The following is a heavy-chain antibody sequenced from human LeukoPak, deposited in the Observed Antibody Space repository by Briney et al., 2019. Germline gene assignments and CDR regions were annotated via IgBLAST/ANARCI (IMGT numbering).Heavy chain of an antibody. CDR1: GYTFTGYY. CDR3: ARDYYGSGFDY. CDR2: IKPNSGGT. Sequence: GASVKVSCKSSGYTFTGYYMHWVRQAPGQGLAWMGWIKPNSGGTNYAQKFQGRVTMTRDTSISTAYMELSRLRSDDTAVYYCARDYYGSGFDYWGQGTLVTVSS. J-gene: IGHJ4*02. D-gene: IGHD3-10*01. V-gene: IGHV1-2*02.